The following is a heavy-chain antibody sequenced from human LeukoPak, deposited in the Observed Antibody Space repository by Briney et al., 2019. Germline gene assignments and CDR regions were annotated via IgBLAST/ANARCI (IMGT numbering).Heavy chain of an antibody. D-gene: IGHD6-13*01. CDR2: IIPIFGTA. V-gene: IGHV1-69*06. CDR3: ARGRSSSWYDLDY. J-gene: IGHJ4*02. Sequence: SVKVSCKASGGTFSSYAISWVRQAPGQGLEWMGGIIPIFGTANYAQKFQGRVTITADKSTSTAYMELSSLRSEDTAVYYCARGRSSSWYDLDYWGQGTLVTVSS. CDR1: GGTFSSYA.